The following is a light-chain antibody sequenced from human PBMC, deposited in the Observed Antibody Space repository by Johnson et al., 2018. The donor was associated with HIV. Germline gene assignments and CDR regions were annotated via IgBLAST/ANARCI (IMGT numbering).Light chain of an antibody. V-gene: IGLV1-51*01. CDR1: SSNIGSHY. J-gene: IGLJ1*01. CDR3: GTWDSSLSQGV. CDR2: DNN. Sequence: QSVLTQPPSVSAAPGQKVTISCSGSSSNIGSHYVSWYQQLPGTAPKLLIYDNNKRPSGIPDRFSGSKSGTSATLGITGLQTGDEADYYCGTWDSSLSQGVFGTGTKVTVL.